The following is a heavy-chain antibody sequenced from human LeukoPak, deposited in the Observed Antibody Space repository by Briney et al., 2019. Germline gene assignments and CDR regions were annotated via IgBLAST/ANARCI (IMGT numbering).Heavy chain of an antibody. J-gene: IGHJ3*02. CDR1: GFTFSSYW. CDR3: ARYSTHYYDSSGYYEPDAFDI. Sequence: GGSLRHSCAASGFTFSSYWMSWVRQAPGKGLEWVANIKQDGSEKYYVDSVKGRFTISRDNAKNSLYLQMNSLRAEDTAVYYCARYSTHYYDSSGYYEPDAFDIWGQGTMVTVSS. V-gene: IGHV3-7*01. CDR2: IKQDGSEK. D-gene: IGHD3-22*01.